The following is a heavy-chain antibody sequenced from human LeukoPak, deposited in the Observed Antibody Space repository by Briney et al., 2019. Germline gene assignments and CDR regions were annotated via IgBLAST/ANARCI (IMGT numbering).Heavy chain of an antibody. D-gene: IGHD3-10*01. J-gene: IGHJ6*02. Sequence: GGSLRLSCAASGFTFSSYWMSWVRQAPGKGLEWVANIKQDGSEKYYVDSVKGRFTISRDNAKNSLYLQMNSLRAEDTALYYCAKDVGSGRNYYYYGMDVWGQGTTVTVSS. CDR3: AKDVGSGRNYYYYGMDV. V-gene: IGHV3-7*03. CDR2: IKQDGSEK. CDR1: GFTFSSYW.